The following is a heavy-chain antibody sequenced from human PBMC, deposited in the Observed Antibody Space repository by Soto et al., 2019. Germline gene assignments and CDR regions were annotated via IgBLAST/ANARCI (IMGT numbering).Heavy chain of an antibody. V-gene: IGHV3-23*01. Sequence: EVQLLESGGGLVQPGGSLRLSCAASGFSFSSYAMNWVRQAPGKGLEWVSVLSVSGDTTYYADSVKGRFTISRDNSKNTLYLQMNSLRAEDTAVYYCAKADYADYVIDYWGQGTLVTVSS. CDR3: AKADYADYVIDY. CDR1: GFSFSSYA. D-gene: IGHD4-17*01. CDR2: LSVSGDTT. J-gene: IGHJ4*02.